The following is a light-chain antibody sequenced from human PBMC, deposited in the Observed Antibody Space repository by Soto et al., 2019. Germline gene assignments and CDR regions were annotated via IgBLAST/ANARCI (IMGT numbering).Light chain of an antibody. V-gene: IGLV2-8*01. J-gene: IGLJ1*01. Sequence: QSVLTQPPSASGSPGQSVTISCTGTSRDVGTYSYVSWYQQHPGKAPKLMIYEVSKRPSGVPDRFSGSKSGNTASLTVSGLQAEDEADYYCNSYAGGDIYVFGSGTKVTVL. CDR1: SRDVGTYSY. CDR3: NSYAGGDIYV. CDR2: EVS.